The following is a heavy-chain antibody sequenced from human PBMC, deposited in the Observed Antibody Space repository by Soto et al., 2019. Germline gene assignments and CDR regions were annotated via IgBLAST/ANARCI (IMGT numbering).Heavy chain of an antibody. CDR1: GFTFNRYG. V-gene: IGHV3-30*03. CDR3: ATGRSTRFDP. CDR2: ISFDGTAK. J-gene: IGHJ5*02. Sequence: QGLLVEYGGRVVQPGRSLRLSCVASGFTFNRYGMHWVRQAPGKGLEWVAEISFDGTAKYYAESVKGRFTVSRGNGNNTLHLEMNSLGAKDTAVYFCATGRSTRFDPWGQGTLVTVSS. D-gene: IGHD1-1*01.